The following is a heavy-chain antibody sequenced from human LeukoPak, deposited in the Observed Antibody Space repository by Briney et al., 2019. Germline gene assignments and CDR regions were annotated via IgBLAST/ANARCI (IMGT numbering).Heavy chain of an antibody. CDR3: ARDADSAFDI. CDR1: GYTFTSYD. CDR2: VNPNSGNT. D-gene: IGHD2-15*01. V-gene: IGHV1-8*01. Sequence: ASVKVSCKASGYTFTSYDINWVRQATGQGLEWMGWVNPNSGNTGYAQKSQGRVTMTRNTSISTAYMELSSLRSEDTAVYYCARDADSAFDIWGQGTMVTVSS. J-gene: IGHJ3*02.